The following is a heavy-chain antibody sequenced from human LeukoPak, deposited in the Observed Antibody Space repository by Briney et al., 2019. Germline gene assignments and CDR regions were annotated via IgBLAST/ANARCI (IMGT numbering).Heavy chain of an antibody. V-gene: IGHV1-69*05. D-gene: IGHD2-2*02. Sequence: SMKVSCKASGGTFSSYAISWVRQAPGQGLEWMGGIIPIFGTANYAQKFQGRVTITTDESTSTAHMELSSLRSEDTAVYYCARMVGYCSSTSRYNDVPATHWFDPWGQGTLVTVSS. CDR3: ARMVGYCSSTSRYNDVPATHWFDP. J-gene: IGHJ5*02. CDR1: GGTFSSYA. CDR2: IIPIFGTA.